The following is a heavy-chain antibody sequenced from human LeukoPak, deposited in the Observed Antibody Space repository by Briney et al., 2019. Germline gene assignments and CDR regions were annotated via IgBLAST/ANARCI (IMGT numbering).Heavy chain of an antibody. J-gene: IGHJ4*02. V-gene: IGHV3-30-3*01. Sequence: GGSLRLSCAAYGFTFSSYAMHWVRQAPGKGLEWVAVISYDGSNKYYADSVKGRFTISRDNSKNTLYLQMNSLRAEDTAVYYCARDPHGIVATIIGPGYWGQGALVTVSS. CDR3: ARDPHGIVATIIGPGY. CDR1: GFTFSSYA. CDR2: ISYDGSNK. D-gene: IGHD5-12*01.